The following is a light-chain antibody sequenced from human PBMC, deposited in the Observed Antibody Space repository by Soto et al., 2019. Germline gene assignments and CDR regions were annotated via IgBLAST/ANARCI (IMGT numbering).Light chain of an antibody. V-gene: IGLV1-40*01. CDR3: HSYDSSLSGSAV. CDR2: GNS. Sequence: QSVLTQPPSVSGAPGQRVTISCTGSSSNIGAGYDVHWYQQLPGTAPKLLIYGNSNRPSGVPDRFSGSKSGTSASLAITGLQAEDEADYYCHSYDSSLSGSAVFGGGTQLTVL. CDR1: SSNIGAGYD. J-gene: IGLJ7*01.